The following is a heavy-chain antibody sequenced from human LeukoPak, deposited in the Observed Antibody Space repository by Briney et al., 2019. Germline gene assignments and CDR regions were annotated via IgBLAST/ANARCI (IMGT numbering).Heavy chain of an antibody. CDR3: ARGRGIVPASAHFDY. D-gene: IGHD2-2*01. V-gene: IGHV4-34*01. CDR2: INHSGST. J-gene: IGHJ4*02. CDR1: GGSFSGDY. Sequence: SETLSLTCAVYGGSFSGDYWSWIRQPPGKGLEWIGEINHSGSTNYNPSLKSRVTISVDTSKNQFSLKLSSVTAADTAVYYCARGRGIVPASAHFDYWGQGTLVTVSS.